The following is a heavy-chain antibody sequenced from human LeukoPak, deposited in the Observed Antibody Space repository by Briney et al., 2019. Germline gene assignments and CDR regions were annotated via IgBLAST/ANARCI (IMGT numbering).Heavy chain of an antibody. V-gene: IGHV3-7*01. CDR3: ARDLGYSSSPLGY. CDR2: INQDGSEK. J-gene: IGHJ4*02. D-gene: IGHD6-13*01. CDR1: GFTFSTYW. Sequence: GGSLRLSCAASGFTFSTYWVTWVRQAPGKGLEWVAHINQDGSEKYYVDSVKGRFTISRDNAKNSLYLQMNSLRAEDTAVYYCARDLGYSSSPLGYWGQGTLVTVSS.